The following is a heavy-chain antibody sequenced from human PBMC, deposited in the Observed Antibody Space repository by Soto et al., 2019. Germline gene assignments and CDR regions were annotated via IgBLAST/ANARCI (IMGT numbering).Heavy chain of an antibody. D-gene: IGHD5-12*01. CDR1: GGSISRYY. Sequence: PSETLSLTCIISGGSISRYYWSWIRQPPGKGLEWIGYIEYSGSTNYNPSLKSRVTISVDTSKNQFSLKLSSVAAADTAVYYCARDSKRGYSGYDKLDYWGQGTLVTVSS. V-gene: IGHV4-59*01. CDR3: ARDSKRGYSGYDKLDY. J-gene: IGHJ4*02. CDR2: IEYSGST.